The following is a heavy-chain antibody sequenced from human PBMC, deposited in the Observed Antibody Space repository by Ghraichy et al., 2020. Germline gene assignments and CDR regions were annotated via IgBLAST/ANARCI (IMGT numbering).Heavy chain of an antibody. CDR1: GFSISSCCYY. V-gene: IGHV4-31*03. D-gene: IGHD2-15*01. CDR2: IYYSGST. J-gene: IGHJ4*02. CDR3: ARDRQEVVAATGAFDY. Sequence: SETLSLTCTVSGFSISSCCYYWSWIRQHPGKGLEWIGYIYYSGSTYYNPSLKSRVTISVDTSKNQFSLKLSSVTAADTAVYYCARDRQEVVAATGAFDYWGQGTLVTVSS.